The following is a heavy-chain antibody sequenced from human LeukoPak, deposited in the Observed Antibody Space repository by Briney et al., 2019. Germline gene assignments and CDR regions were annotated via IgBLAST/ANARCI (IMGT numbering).Heavy chain of an antibody. CDR1: GFTFSSYA. V-gene: IGHV3-23*01. J-gene: IGHJ5*02. CDR2: ISGSGST. CDR3: AKSGGVRFDP. D-gene: IGHD3-16*01. Sequence: GGSLRLSCAASGFTFSSYAMSWVRQAPGKGLEWVSAISGSGSTYYADSVKGRFIISRDNSKNTLYLQMNSLRAEDTAIYYCAKSGGVRFDPWGQGTLITVSS.